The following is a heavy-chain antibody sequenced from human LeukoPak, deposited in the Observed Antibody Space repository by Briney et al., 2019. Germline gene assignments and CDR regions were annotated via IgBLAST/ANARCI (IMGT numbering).Heavy chain of an antibody. V-gene: IGHV3-30*18. CDR2: ISYDGSNK. D-gene: IGHD3-3*01. J-gene: IGHJ4*02. Sequence: GGSLRLSCAASGFIFSNHGMLWVRQAPGKGLEWVAIISYDGSNKYYADSVKGRFTISRDNSKNTLYLQMNSLRDEDTAVYYCAKVSRFLEWLSPLDYWGQGTLVTVSS. CDR1: GFIFSNHG. CDR3: AKVSRFLEWLSPLDY.